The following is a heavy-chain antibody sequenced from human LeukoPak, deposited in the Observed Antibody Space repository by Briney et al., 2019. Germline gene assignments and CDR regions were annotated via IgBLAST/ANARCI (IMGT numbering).Heavy chain of an antibody. D-gene: IGHD3-10*01. CDR2: ISGSGGST. CDR3: AKGREQELSGDY. Sequence: PGGSLRLSCAASGLTFSSYAMSWVRQAPGKGLEWVSAISGSGGSTYYADSVKGRFTISRDNSKNTLYLQMNSLRAEDTAVYYCAKGREQELSGDYWGQGTLVTVSS. V-gene: IGHV3-23*01. CDR1: GLTFSSYA. J-gene: IGHJ4*02.